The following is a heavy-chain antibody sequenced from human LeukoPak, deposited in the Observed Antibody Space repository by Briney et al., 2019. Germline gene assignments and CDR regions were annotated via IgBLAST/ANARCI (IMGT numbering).Heavy chain of an antibody. CDR1: GGSFSGYY. J-gene: IGHJ4*02. CDR2: INHSGST. Sequence: SETLSLTCAVYGGSFSGYYWSWIRQPPGKGLEWIGEINHSGSTNYNPSLKSRVTISVDTSKNQFSLKLSSVTAADTAVYYCATGLLGSQDYWGQGTQVTVSS. V-gene: IGHV4-34*01. CDR3: ATGLLGSQDY. D-gene: IGHD2-15*01.